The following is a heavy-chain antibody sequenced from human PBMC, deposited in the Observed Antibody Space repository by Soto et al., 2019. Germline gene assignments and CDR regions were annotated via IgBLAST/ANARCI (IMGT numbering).Heavy chain of an antibody. CDR1: GYTFTGYY. V-gene: IGHV1-2*04. Sequence: QVQLVQSGAEVKKPGASVKVSCKASGYTFTGYYMHWVRQAPGQGLEWMGWINPNSGGTNYAQKFQGWVTMTRDTSISTAYMELSRLRSDDTAVYYCARQLPYDSSGYYQSNKDDAFDIWGQGTMVTVSS. CDR2: INPNSGGT. J-gene: IGHJ3*02. D-gene: IGHD3-22*01. CDR3: ARQLPYDSSGYYQSNKDDAFDI.